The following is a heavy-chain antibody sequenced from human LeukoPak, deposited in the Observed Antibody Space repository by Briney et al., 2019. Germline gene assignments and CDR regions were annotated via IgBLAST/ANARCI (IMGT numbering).Heavy chain of an antibody. CDR2: INCSGGST. D-gene: IGHD5/OR15-5a*01. J-gene: IGHJ3*02. V-gene: IGHV1-46*01. CDR1: GYTFTSYY. CDR3: ARVREVYAHLHDAFDI. Sequence: GASVKVSCKASGYTFTSYYIHWVRQAPGQGLEWMGIINCSGGSTSSAQNFQGRFTMTRDTSTSTVYMELSSLRSEDTAVYYCARVREVYAHLHDAFDIWGQGTMVTVSS.